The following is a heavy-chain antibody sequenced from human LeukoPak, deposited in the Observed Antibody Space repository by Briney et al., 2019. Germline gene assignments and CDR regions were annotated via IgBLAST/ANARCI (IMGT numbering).Heavy chain of an antibody. CDR2: SKNKGNNYTT. V-gene: IGHV3-72*01. Sequence: PGGSLRLSCAAPGFIFSNAWMSWVRQAPGKGLEWVGRSKNKGNNYTTEYAASVKGRFTISRDDSKNSLYLQMNSLKSEDTAVYFCAREGDSSGPDFVYWGQGTLVTVSS. D-gene: IGHD6-19*01. J-gene: IGHJ4*02. CDR1: GFIFSNAW. CDR3: AREGDSSGPDFVY.